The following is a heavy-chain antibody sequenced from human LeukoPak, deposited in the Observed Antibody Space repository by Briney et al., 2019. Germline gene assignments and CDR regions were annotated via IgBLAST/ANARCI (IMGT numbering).Heavy chain of an antibody. Sequence: ASVKVSCSTSGYTFTSYDINWVRQATGQGLEWMGWMTPASGNTGYAQKFQGRVSMTTDISKSTAYMELSSLRSEDTAVYYCARRSGASCDYWGQGTLVTVSS. CDR2: MTPASGNT. CDR1: GYTFTSYD. J-gene: IGHJ4*02. D-gene: IGHD2-15*01. CDR3: ARRSGASCDY. V-gene: IGHV1-8*01.